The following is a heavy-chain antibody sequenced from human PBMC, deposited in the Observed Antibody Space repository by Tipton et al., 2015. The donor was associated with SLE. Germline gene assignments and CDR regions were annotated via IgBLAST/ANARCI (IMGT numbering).Heavy chain of an antibody. D-gene: IGHD3-3*01. Sequence: TLSLTCTVSGGSISGYYWSWVRQPPGKGLEWIGYISFSGLTNYNPSVRSRVSTSMDTSKNQFSLQMSSVTAADTALYYCARHKLGFSWSYFDYWGQGTLVTVSS. CDR2: ISFSGLT. V-gene: IGHV4-59*08. CDR1: GGSISGYY. CDR3: ARHKLGFSWSYFDY. J-gene: IGHJ4*02.